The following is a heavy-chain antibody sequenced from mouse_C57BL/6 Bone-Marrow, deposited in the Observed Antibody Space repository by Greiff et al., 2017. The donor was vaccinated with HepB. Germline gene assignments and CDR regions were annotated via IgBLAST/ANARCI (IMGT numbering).Heavy chain of an antibody. CDR3: ARDNLGFDY. CDR1: GFTFSSYA. D-gene: IGHD3-1*01. Sequence: EVQLVESGGGLVKPGGSLKLSCAASGFTFSSYAMSWVRQTPEKRLEWVATISDGGSYTYYPDNVKGRFTISRDNAKNNLYLQMSHLKSEDTAMYYCARDNLGFDYWGQGTTLTVSS. V-gene: IGHV5-4*01. CDR2: ISDGGSYT. J-gene: IGHJ2*01.